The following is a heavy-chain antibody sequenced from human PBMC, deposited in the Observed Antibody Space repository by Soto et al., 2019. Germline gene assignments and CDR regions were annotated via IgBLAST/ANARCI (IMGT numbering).Heavy chain of an antibody. CDR2: IYYSGST. Sequence: SSETLSLTCTVSGGSISSGDYYWSWIRQPPGKGLEWIGYIYYSGSTNYNPSLKSRVTISVDTSKNQFSLKLSSVTAADTVVYYCAREVEQLAVDYWGQGTLVTVS. CDR3: AREVEQLAVDY. J-gene: IGHJ4*02. V-gene: IGHV4-61*08. D-gene: IGHD6-6*01. CDR1: GGSISSGDYY.